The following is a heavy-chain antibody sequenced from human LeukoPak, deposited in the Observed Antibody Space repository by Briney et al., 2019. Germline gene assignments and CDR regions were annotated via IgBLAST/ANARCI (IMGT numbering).Heavy chain of an antibody. CDR2: INHSGST. J-gene: IGHJ5*02. CDR3: ARDIVVVPAASNWFDP. D-gene: IGHD2-2*01. Sequence: TSETLSLTCTVSGGSISSSSYCWGWFRQPPGKGLEWIGEINHSGSTNYNPSLKSRVTISVDTSKNRFSLKLSSVTAADTAVYYCARDIVVVPAASNWFDPWGQGTLVTVSS. CDR1: GGSISSSSYC. V-gene: IGHV4-39*07.